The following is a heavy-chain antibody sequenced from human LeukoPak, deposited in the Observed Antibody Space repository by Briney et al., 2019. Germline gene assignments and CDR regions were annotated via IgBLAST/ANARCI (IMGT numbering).Heavy chain of an antibody. Sequence: PSETLSLTCTVSGGSISSYYWSWIRQPPGKGLEWIGYIYYRGSTNYNPSLKSRVTISVDTSKNQFSLKLSSLTAADTAVYYCARERVNSSSWRHYYYYYMDVWGKGTTVTVSS. CDR2: IYYRGST. V-gene: IGHV4-59*01. D-gene: IGHD6-13*01. CDR1: GGSISSYY. J-gene: IGHJ6*03. CDR3: ARERVNSSSWRHYYYYYMDV.